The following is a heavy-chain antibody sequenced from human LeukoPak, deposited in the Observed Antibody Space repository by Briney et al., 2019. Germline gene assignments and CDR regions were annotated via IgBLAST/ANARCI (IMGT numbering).Heavy chain of an antibody. CDR1: GFTFSTYA. J-gene: IGHJ5*02. V-gene: IGHV3-23*01. D-gene: IGHD4-11*01. Sequence: GGSLRLSCAASGFTFSTYAMTWVRQAPGKGLEWVSGISNSGGSTYYADSVKGRFTISRDNSKNTLYLQMSSLRAEDTALYYCAKSSRGTLTTVINWFDPWGQGTLVTVSS. CDR3: AKSSRGTLTTVINWFDP. CDR2: ISNSGGST.